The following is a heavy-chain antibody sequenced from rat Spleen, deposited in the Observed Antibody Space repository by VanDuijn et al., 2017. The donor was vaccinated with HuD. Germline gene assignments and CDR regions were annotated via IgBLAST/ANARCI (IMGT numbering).Heavy chain of an antibody. Sequence: QVQLKESGPGLVQPSQTLSLICTVSGFSLTSNGVIWVRQPPGKGLEWLAAVSSGGNTDYTSALKSRLSISRDTSKSQIFLEMNSLQTEDTAIYFCARVHYYSASSYFDYWGQGVMVTVSS. D-gene: IGHD1-1*01. J-gene: IGHJ2*01. CDR3: ARVHYYSASSYFDY. V-gene: IGHV2S12*01. CDR2: VSSGGNT. CDR1: GFSLTSNG.